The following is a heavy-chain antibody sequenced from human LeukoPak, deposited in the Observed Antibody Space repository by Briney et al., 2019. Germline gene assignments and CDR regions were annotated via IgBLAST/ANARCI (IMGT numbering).Heavy chain of an antibody. Sequence: GGSLRLSCAASGFSFNSYWMHWVRQAPGSGLVWVSRISNDGRSTSFADSVKGRFTISRDNAKNTLYLQMNSLSAEDTAVYYWTRGREGNYGLFDSWGQGTLVTVSS. V-gene: IGHV3-74*01. CDR1: GFSFNSYW. CDR3: TRGREGNYGLFDS. CDR2: ISNDGRST. J-gene: IGHJ4*02. D-gene: IGHD3-10*01.